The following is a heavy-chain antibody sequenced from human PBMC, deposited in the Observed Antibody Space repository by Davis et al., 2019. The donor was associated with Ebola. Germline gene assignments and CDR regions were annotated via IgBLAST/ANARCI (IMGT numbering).Heavy chain of an antibody. J-gene: IGHJ3*02. D-gene: IGHD1-26*01. CDR1: GFVFRYYV. CDR2: LGTSADT. Sequence: GESLKISCAASGFVFRYYVMSWVRQAPGKGLEWVSTLGTSADTYYADSVKGRFTISRDNSKNTLYLQMNGLRVEDTAIYYCAKDTSNIWFDIWGQGTNVTVSS. V-gene: IGHV3-23*01. CDR3: AKDTSNIWFDI.